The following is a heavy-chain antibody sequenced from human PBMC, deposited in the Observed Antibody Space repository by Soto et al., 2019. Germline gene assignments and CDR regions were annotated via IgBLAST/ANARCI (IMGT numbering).Heavy chain of an antibody. CDR2: IDWDDDK. V-gene: IGHV2-70*11. CDR1: GGSISSYY. J-gene: IGHJ6*02. CDR3: ARISPYNYVMDV. Sequence: TLSLTCTVSGGSISSYYWSWIRQPPGKALEWLARIDWDDDKYFNTFLKTRLTISKDTSKNQVVLTMTDVDPVDTATYYCARISPYNYVMDVWGQGTTVTVSS. D-gene: IGHD1-1*01.